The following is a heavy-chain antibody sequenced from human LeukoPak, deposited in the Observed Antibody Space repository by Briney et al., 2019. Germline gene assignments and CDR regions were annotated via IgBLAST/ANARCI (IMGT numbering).Heavy chain of an antibody. CDR3: AGVPRVVVPAATENFDY. V-gene: IGHV1-18*01. D-gene: IGHD2-2*01. Sequence: ASVKVSCKASGHTFTSYGISWVRQAPGQGLEWMGWISAYNGNTNYAQKLQGRVTMTTDTSTSTAYMELRSLRSDDTAVYYCAGVPRVVVPAATENFDYWGQGTLVTVSS. CDR2: ISAYNGNT. CDR1: GHTFTSYG. J-gene: IGHJ4*02.